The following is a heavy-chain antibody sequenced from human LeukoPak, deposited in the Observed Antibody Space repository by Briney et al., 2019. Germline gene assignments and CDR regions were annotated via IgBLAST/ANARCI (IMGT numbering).Heavy chain of an antibody. Sequence: ASVKVSCKASGYTFTGYYIHWVRQAPGQGLEWMGWINPDSGVTNYAQKFQGRVTMTRDTSISTAYMELSRLRSDDTAVYYCAREYPTLDVGDYFDYWGQGTLVTVSS. V-gene: IGHV1-2*02. D-gene: IGHD1-26*01. J-gene: IGHJ4*02. CDR2: INPDSGVT. CDR3: AREYPTLDVGDYFDY. CDR1: GYTFTGYY.